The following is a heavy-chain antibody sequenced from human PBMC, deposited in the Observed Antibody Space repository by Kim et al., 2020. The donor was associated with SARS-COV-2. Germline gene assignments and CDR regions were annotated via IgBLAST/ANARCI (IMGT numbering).Heavy chain of an antibody. Sequence: SETLSLTCTVSGGSISSYYWSWIRQPPGKGLEWIGYIYYSGSTNYNPSLKSRVTISVDTSKNQFSLKLSSVTAADTAVYYCARENSGSSGGFDYWGQGTLVTVSS. V-gene: IGHV4-59*01. J-gene: IGHJ4*02. CDR2: IYYSGST. CDR1: GGSISSYY. CDR3: ARENSGSSGGFDY. D-gene: IGHD1-26*01.